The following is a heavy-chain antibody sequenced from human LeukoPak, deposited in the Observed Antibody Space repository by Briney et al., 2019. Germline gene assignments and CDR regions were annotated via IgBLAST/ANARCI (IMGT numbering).Heavy chain of an antibody. CDR2: IYYSGST. CDR3: ARDGPYYDSSGALGYYMDV. D-gene: IGHD3-22*01. V-gene: IGHV4-31*03. Sequence: PSETLSLTCTVSGGSISSGGYYWSWIRQHPGRGLEWIGYIYYSGSTYYNPSLKSRVTISVDTSKNQFSLKLSSVTAADTAVYYCARDGPYYDSSGALGYYMDVWGKGTTVTVSS. CDR1: GGSISSGGYY. J-gene: IGHJ6*03.